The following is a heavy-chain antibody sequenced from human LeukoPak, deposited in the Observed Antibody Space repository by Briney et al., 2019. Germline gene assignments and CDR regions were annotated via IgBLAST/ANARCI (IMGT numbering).Heavy chain of an antibody. CDR1: GYTFTSYG. CDR2: ISAYNGNT. D-gene: IGHD6-13*01. J-gene: IGHJ5*02. CDR3: ARVGSSSWYVSNWFDP. Sequence: EASVKVSCKASGYTFTSYGISWVRQAPGQGLEWMGWISAYNGNTNYAQKLQGRVTMTTDTSTSTAYMELRSLRSDDTAVYYCARVGSSSWYVSNWFDPWGQGTLVTVSS. V-gene: IGHV1-18*01.